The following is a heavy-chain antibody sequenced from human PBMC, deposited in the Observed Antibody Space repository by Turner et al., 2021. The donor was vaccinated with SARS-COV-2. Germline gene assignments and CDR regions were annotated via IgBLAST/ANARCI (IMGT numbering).Heavy chain of an antibody. CDR1: GFSLSTSGVG. J-gene: IGHJ4*02. D-gene: IGHD2-15*01. V-gene: IGHV2-5*02. CDR2: IYWDDDK. Sequence: QITLKESGPTLVNPTQTLTLTCTFSGFSLSTSGVGVAWIRQPAGKALGWLALIYWDDDKRYSPYLKGRLTINKDTSKNQVVLTMTNMDPVDTATYYCAHKVVAAIFDYWGQGTLVTVSS. CDR3: AHKVVAAIFDY.